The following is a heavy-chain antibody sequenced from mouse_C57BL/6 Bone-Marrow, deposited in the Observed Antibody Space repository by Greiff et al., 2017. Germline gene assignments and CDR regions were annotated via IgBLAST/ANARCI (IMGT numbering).Heavy chain of an antibody. V-gene: IGHV1-15*01. Sequence: VQLQQSGAELVRPGASVTLSCKASGYTFTDYEMHWVKQTPVHGLEWIGAIDPETGGTAYNQKFKGKAILTADTSSSTAYMQLSSLTSEDSAVXYCARAPTYSNFLMDYWGQGTSVTVSS. D-gene: IGHD2-5*01. CDR1: GYTFTDYE. CDR3: ARAPTYSNFLMDY. J-gene: IGHJ4*01. CDR2: IDPETGGT.